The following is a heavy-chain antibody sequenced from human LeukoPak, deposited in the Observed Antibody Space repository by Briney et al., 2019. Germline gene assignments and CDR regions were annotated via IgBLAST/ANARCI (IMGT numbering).Heavy chain of an antibody. CDR1: GDSVSSNSVT. CDR2: TYYRSTWYN. D-gene: IGHD2-2*01. J-gene: IGHJ5*02. V-gene: IGHV6-1*01. CDR3: ARRLTQYDCFDP. Sequence: SQTLSLTCAITGDSVSSNSVTWNWIRQSPSRGLEWLGRTYYRSTWYNDYAVSVRGRITVNPDTSKNQFSLHLNSVTPEDTAVYYCARRLTQYDCFDPWGQGILVTVSS.